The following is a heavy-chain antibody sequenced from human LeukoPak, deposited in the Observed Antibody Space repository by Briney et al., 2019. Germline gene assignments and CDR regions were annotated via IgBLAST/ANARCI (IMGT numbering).Heavy chain of an antibody. CDR2: IKQDGSEK. V-gene: IGHV3-7*01. CDR1: GFTFSSYW. D-gene: IGHD5-18*01. J-gene: IGHJ4*02. CDR3: ARGKARYSYGYDY. Sequence: GGSLRLSCAASGFTFSSYWMSWVRQAPGKGLEWVANIKQDGSEKYYVDSVKGRFTISRDNAKNTLYLQMNSLRAEDTAVYYCARGKARYSYGYDYWGQGTLVTVSS.